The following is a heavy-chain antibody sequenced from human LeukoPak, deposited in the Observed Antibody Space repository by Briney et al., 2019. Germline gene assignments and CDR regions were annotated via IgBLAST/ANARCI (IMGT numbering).Heavy chain of an antibody. D-gene: IGHD6-13*01. CDR2: ISAYNGNT. V-gene: IGHV1-18*04. CDR3: ARTPSTSETAAGSFDY. CDR1: GYTFTGYY. Sequence: VASVKVSCKASGYTFTGYYMHWVRQAPGQGLEWMGWISAYNGNTNYAQKLQGRVTMTTDTSTSTAYMELRSLRSDDTAVYYCARTPSTSETAAGSFDYWGQGTLVTVSS. J-gene: IGHJ4*02.